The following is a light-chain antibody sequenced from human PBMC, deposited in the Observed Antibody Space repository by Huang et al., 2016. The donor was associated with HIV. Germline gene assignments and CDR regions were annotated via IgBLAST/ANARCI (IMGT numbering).Light chain of an antibody. Sequence: EIVLTQSPATLSLSPGERATLSCWASQSVGTYLAWYHQRPGQAPRLLIYDVSNRATGIPDRFSGSGSGTDFTLTISSLEPEDFAVYYCQQRSEWFTFGPGTKVDMK. V-gene: IGKV3-11*01. CDR2: DVS. J-gene: IGKJ3*01. CDR3: QQRSEWFT. CDR1: QSVGTY.